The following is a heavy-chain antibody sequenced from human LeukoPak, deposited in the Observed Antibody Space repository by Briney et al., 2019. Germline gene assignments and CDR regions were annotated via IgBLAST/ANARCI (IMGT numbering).Heavy chain of an antibody. CDR2: IYYSGST. J-gene: IGHJ4*02. Sequence: SETLSLSCTVSGGSISSYYWSWIRQPPGKGLEWIGYIYYSGSTNYNPSLKSRVTISVDTSKNQFSLKLSSVTAADTAVYYCARYAISTFDYWGQGTLVTVSS. V-gene: IGHV4-59*01. D-gene: IGHD2-8*01. CDR3: ARYAISTFDY. CDR1: GGSISSYY.